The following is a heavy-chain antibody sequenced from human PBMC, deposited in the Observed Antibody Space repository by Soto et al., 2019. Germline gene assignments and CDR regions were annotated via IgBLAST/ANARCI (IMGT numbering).Heavy chain of an antibody. J-gene: IGHJ6*02. D-gene: IGHD2-2*01. CDR1: GGSFSCYY. CDR2: INHSGST. CDR3: GSETKQLLSGFTGRGYCMDG. Sequence: SETLSYTCAVYGGSFSCYYWSWIRQPPGKVLEWIGEINHSGSTNYNPSLKSRVTISVDTSKNQCSLKLTSVTAADTAVYYCGSETKQLLSGFTGRGYCMDGWGQVATVSGS. V-gene: IGHV4-34*01.